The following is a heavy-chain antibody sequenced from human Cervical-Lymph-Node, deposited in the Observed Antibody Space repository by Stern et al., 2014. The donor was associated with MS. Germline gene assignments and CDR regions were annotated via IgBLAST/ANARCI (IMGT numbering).Heavy chain of an antibody. J-gene: IGHJ4*02. CDR3: ARDDYKQTVTTLLDH. Sequence: EDQLVESGGGLVKPGGSLRLSCTASGFTFSDYSMNWVRQAPGKGLEWVASISSRSTFIFYANSLKGRFTISRDNARSSLFLQMNSLRVEDTAVYYCARDDYKQTVTTLLDHWGQGTLVTVSS. CDR1: GFTFSDYS. V-gene: IGHV3-21*01. D-gene: IGHD4-17*01. CDR2: ISSRSTFI.